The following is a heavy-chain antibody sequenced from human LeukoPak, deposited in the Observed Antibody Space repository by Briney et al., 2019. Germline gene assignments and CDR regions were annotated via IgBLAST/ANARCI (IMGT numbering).Heavy chain of an antibody. V-gene: IGHV1-2*06. CDR3: AREDIVVVPAAPNTLARELPLVDY. D-gene: IGHD2-2*01. Sequence: ASVKVSCKASGYTFTGYYMHWVRQAPGQGFEWMGRINPNSGGTNYAQKFQGRVTMTRDTSISTAYMELSRLRSDDTAVYYCAREDIVVVPAAPNTLARELPLVDYWGQGTLVTVSS. CDR1: GYTFTGYY. J-gene: IGHJ4*02. CDR2: INPNSGGT.